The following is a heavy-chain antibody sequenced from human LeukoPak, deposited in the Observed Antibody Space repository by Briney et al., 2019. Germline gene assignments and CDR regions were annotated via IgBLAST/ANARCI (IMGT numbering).Heavy chain of an antibody. CDR2: INSDGSST. CDR1: GFTFSSYW. CDR3: ARARGDNDFWSGYYTPDPFDI. V-gene: IGHV3-74*01. Sequence: QPGGSLRLSCAASGFTFSSYWMHWVRQAPGKGLVWVSRINSDGSSTSYADSVKGRFTISRDNAKNTLYLQMNSLRADDTAVYYCARARGDNDFWSGYYTPDPFDIWGQGTMVTVSS. J-gene: IGHJ3*02. D-gene: IGHD3-3*01.